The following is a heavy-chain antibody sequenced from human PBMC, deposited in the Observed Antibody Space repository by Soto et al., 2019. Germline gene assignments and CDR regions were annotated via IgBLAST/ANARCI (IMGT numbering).Heavy chain of an antibody. D-gene: IGHD2-2*01. V-gene: IGHV3-15*07. Sequence: GGSLRLSCAASGFTFSNAWMNWVRQAPGKGLEWVGRIKSKTDGGTTDYAAPVKGRFTISRDDSKITLYLQMNSLKTEDTAVYYCSIIYIRPTNIVVVPAATVSYYYGMDVWGQGTTVTVSS. J-gene: IGHJ6*02. CDR2: IKSKTDGGTT. CDR3: SIIYIRPTNIVVVPAATVSYYYGMDV. CDR1: GFTFSNAW.